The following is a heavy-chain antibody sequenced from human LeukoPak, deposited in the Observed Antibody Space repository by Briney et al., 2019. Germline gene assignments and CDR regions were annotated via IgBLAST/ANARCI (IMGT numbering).Heavy chain of an antibody. CDR3: ASNTGTVFDY. CDR1: GFTFSSYS. CDR2: ISSSSSTI. Sequence: GGSLRLSCAASGFTFSSYSMNWVRQAPGKGLEWVSYISSSSSTIYYADSVKGRFTISRDNAKNSLYLQMNSLRAEDTAVYYCASNTGTVFDYWGQGALVTVSS. J-gene: IGHJ4*02. D-gene: IGHD7-27*01. V-gene: IGHV3-48*01.